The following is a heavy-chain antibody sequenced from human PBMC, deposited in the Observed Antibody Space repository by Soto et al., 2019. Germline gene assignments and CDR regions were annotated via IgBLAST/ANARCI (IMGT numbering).Heavy chain of an antibody. CDR3: ARALEIAVAGTYGMDV. Sequence: QAGGSLRLSCAASGFTFSSYGMHWVRQAPGKGLEWVAVIWYDGSNKYYADSVKGRFTISRDNSKNTLYLQMNSLRAEDTAVYYCARALEIAVAGTYGMDVWGQGTTVTVSS. J-gene: IGHJ6*02. CDR1: GFTFSSYG. V-gene: IGHV3-33*01. CDR2: IWYDGSNK. D-gene: IGHD6-19*01.